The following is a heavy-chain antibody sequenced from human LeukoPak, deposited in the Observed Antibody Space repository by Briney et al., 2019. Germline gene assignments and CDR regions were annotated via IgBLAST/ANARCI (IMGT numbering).Heavy chain of an antibody. CDR2: INPNSGGT. J-gene: IGHJ6*02. Sequence: ASVKVSCKASGYTFTGYYMHWVRRAPGQGLEWMGWINPNSGGTNYAQKFQGRVTMTRDTSISTAYMELSRLRSDDTAVYYCARERRVGPPRRYGMDVWGQGTTVTVSS. D-gene: IGHD2-15*01. V-gene: IGHV1-2*02. CDR1: GYTFTGYY. CDR3: ARERRVGPPRRYGMDV.